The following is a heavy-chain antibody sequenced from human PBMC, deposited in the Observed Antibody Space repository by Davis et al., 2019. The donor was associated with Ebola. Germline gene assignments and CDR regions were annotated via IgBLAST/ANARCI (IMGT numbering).Heavy chain of an antibody. V-gene: IGHV4-38-2*02. J-gene: IGHJ4*02. CDR2: IYHSGST. CDR3: ARVQANFDC. Sequence: SETLSLTCTVSGDSISSGYYWGWIRQPPGKGLEWIGSIYHSGSTYYNPSLKSRVTISVDTSKNQFSLNLSSVTAADTAVYYCARVQANFDCWGQGTLVTVSS. CDR1: GDSISSGYY.